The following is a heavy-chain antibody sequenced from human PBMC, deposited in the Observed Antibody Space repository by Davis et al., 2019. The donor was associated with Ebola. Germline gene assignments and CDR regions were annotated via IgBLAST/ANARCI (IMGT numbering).Heavy chain of an antibody. J-gene: IGHJ6*02. CDR2: IRSKAYGGTT. CDR1: GFTFGDYA. V-gene: IGHV3-49*04. CDR3: TRDVDFWSGYPPYYYYYGMDV. Sequence: GGSLRLSCTASGFTFGDYAMSWVRQAPGKGLEWVGFIRSKAYGGTTEYAASAKGRFTISRDDSKSIAYLQMNSLKTEDTAVYYCTRDVDFWSGYPPYYYYYGMDVWGQGTTVTVSS. D-gene: IGHD3-3*01.